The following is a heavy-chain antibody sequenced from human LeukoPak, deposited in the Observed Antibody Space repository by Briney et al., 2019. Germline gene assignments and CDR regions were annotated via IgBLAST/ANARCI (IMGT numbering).Heavy chain of an antibody. D-gene: IGHD3-10*01. CDR3: ARDSMPDSPMVRGVIIYYYYYGMDV. J-gene: IGHJ6*04. CDR2: INPSGGST. V-gene: IGHV1-46*01. CDR1: GYTFTSYY. Sequence: ASVKVSCKASGYTFTSYYMHWVRQAPGQVLEWMGIINPSGGSTSYAQKFQGRVTMTRDTSTSTVYMELSSLRSEDTAVYYCARDSMPDSPMVRGVIIYYYYYGMDVWGKGTTVTVSS.